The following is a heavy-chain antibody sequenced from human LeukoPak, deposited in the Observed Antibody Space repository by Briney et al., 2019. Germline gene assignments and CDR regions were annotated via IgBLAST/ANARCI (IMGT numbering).Heavy chain of an antibody. J-gene: IGHJ4*02. CDR2: ILGGAGST. CDR3: AHGAMYQLDY. V-gene: IGHV3-23*01. CDR1: GFSFRSDG. Sequence: GGTLRLSCAASGFSFRSDGMSWVRQAPGKGLEWVSGILGGAGSTYYADSVKGRFTISRDNSKNTLYLQMNSLRAEDTAVYYCAHGAMYQLDYWGQGTLVTVSS. D-gene: IGHD2-2*01.